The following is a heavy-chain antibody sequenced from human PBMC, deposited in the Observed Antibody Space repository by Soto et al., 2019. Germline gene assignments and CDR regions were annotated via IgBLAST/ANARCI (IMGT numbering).Heavy chain of an antibody. CDR1: AFTFSKAW. CDR3: TTDWSLSLWFGEVSTGGY. Sequence: EVQLVESGGGLVKPGGSLRLSCAASAFTFSKAWMSWVRQAPGKGLEWVGRIKSRSDGGTTDYAAPVKGRFSISRDDSKNTMYLQMKSLKTEDTAVYYCTTDWSLSLWFGEVSTGGYWGQGTLVTVSS. J-gene: IGHJ4*02. D-gene: IGHD3-10*01. V-gene: IGHV3-15*01. CDR2: IKSRSDGGTT.